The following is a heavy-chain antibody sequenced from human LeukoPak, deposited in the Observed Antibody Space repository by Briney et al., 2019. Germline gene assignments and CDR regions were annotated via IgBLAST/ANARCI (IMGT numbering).Heavy chain of an antibody. CDR3: ARDHQWLVDFDY. Sequence: GGSLRLSCAASGFTFSSFAMSWVRQAPGKGLEWVSSISSSSSYIYYADSVKGRFTISRDNAKNSLYLQMNSLRAEDTAVYYCARDHQWLVDFDYWGQGTLVTVSS. CDR2: ISSSSSYI. V-gene: IGHV3-21*01. J-gene: IGHJ4*02. CDR1: GFTFSSFA. D-gene: IGHD6-19*01.